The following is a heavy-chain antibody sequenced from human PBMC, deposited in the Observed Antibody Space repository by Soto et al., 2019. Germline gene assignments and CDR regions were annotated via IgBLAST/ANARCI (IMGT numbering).Heavy chain of an antibody. Sequence: GASVKVSCKASGYAFTGYYMHWVRQAPGQGLEWMGRIIPILGIANYAQKFQGRVTITADKSTSTAYMELSSLRSEDTAVYYCARDGVAGPRNAFEIWGQGTMVTVSS. CDR1: GYAFTGYY. D-gene: IGHD3-16*01. J-gene: IGHJ3*02. CDR3: ARDGVAGPRNAFEI. V-gene: IGHV1-69*04. CDR2: IIPILGIA.